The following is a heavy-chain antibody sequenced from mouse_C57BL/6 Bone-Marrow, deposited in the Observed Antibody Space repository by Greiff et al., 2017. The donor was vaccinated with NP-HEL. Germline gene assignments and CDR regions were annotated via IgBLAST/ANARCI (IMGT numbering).Heavy chain of an antibody. J-gene: IGHJ4*01. V-gene: IGHV8-8*01. Sequence: QVTLKVSGPGILQPSQTLSLTCSFSGFSLSTYGMGVGWLRQPSGLGLEWLVHIWWDDDKYYNPVLKSRLTISEDTSKIQVFLKIATVDTADTATYYCARIVYDAMDYWGQGTSVTVSS. CDR2: IWWDDDK. CDR1: GFSLSTYGMG. D-gene: IGHD2-14*01. CDR3: ARIVYDAMDY.